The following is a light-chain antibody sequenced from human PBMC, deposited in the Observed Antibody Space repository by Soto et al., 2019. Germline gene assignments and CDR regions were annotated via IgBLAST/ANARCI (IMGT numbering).Light chain of an antibody. J-gene: IGKJ1*01. CDR3: QQSYNSPET. Sequence: DIQMTQSPSSLSASVGDRVTITCRASQSIDNYLNWFQQKPGNPPKLLIYAASILQSGAPSTFSGRRSGTDFTLTISSLQPEDFPTYYFQQSYNSPETFGQGTNVEI. CDR2: AAS. CDR1: QSIDNY. V-gene: IGKV1-39*01.